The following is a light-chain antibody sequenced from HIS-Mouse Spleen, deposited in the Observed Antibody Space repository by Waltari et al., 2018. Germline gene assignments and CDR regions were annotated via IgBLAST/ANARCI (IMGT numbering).Light chain of an antibody. CDR2: KAS. CDR1: QSISSW. J-gene: IGKJ1*01. CDR3: QQYNSYSRT. Sequence: DIKMTQSPSTLSASVGDRVTITCRDSQSISSWLAWYQQKPGKAPKILIYKASSLESGVPSRFSGSGSGTEFTLTISSLQPDDFATYYCQQYNSYSRTFGQGTKVEIK. V-gene: IGKV1-5*03.